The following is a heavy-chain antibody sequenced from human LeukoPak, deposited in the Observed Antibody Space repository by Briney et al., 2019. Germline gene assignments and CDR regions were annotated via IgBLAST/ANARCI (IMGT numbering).Heavy chain of an antibody. Sequence: SETLSLTCAVYGGSFSGYYWSWIRQPPGKGLEWIGEINHSGSTNYNPSLKSRVTISVDTSKNQFSLKLSSVTAADTAVYYCARERGRHRDGYSNYFDYWGQGTLVTVSS. CDR2: INHSGST. D-gene: IGHD5-24*01. CDR3: ARERGRHRDGYSNYFDY. V-gene: IGHV4-34*01. CDR1: GGSFSGYY. J-gene: IGHJ4*02.